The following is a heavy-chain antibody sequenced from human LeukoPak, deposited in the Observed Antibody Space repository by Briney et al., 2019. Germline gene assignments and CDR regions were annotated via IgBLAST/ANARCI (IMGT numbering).Heavy chain of an antibody. CDR3: ASSPEVYYYGSGSYYLTY. Sequence: PSETLSLTCTVSGGSISSYYWSWIRQPPGKGLEWIGYIYYSGSTNYNPSLKSRVTISVDTSKNQFSLKLSSVTAADTAVYYCASSPEVYYYGSGSYYLTYWGQGTLVTVSS. CDR1: GGSISSYY. CDR2: IYYSGST. J-gene: IGHJ4*02. D-gene: IGHD3-10*01. V-gene: IGHV4-59*01.